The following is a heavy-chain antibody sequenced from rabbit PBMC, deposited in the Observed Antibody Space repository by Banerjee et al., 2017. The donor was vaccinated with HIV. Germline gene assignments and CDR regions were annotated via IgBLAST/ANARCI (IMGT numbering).Heavy chain of an antibody. Sequence: QSLEESGGDLVKPGASLTLTCTASGFSFSSGYDMCWVRQAPGKGLEWIGCIGAGSSGGTHYASWAKGRFTISKTSSTTVTLQMTSLTAADTATYFCARSSGINTYSFYYGMDLWGPGTLVTVS. V-gene: IGHV1S40*01. J-gene: IGHJ6*01. CDR3: ARSSGINTYSFYYGMDL. CDR2: IGAGSSGGT. CDR1: GFSFSSGYD. D-gene: IGHD1-1*01.